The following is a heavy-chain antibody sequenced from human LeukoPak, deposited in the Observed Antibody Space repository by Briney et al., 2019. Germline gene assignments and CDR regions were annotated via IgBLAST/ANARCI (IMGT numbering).Heavy chain of an antibody. V-gene: IGHV3-23*01. CDR2: ISGSGGTA. CDR1: GFTFSIYA. Sequence: PGGSLRLSCAASGFTFSIYAMSWVRQAPGKGLEWVSAISGSGGTAYYADSVKGRFTISRDNAKNSVYLQMNSLRAEDTAVYYCAREQVVVTVVDYWGQGTLVTVSS. CDR3: AREQVVVTVVDY. J-gene: IGHJ4*02. D-gene: IGHD2-21*02.